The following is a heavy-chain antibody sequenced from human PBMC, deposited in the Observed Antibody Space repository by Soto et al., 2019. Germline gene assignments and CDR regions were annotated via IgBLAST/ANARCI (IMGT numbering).Heavy chain of an antibody. CDR2: VYWTGGP. J-gene: IGHJ4*02. CDR3: ARSNYTYGHLLAY. D-gene: IGHD2-8*01. CDR1: GDSITTNGYY. Sequence: SETQTLTCSVSGDSITTNGYYWALIRQPNGQGLQWIGNVYWTGGPFSHPSLTIRVSISVDTAKNEFSLRLTSVTAADTAVYYCARSNYTYGHLLAYWGPGTLVTVSS. V-gene: IGHV4-39*01.